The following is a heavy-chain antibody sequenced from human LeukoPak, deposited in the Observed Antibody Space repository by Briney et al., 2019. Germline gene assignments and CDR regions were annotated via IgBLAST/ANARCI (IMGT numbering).Heavy chain of an antibody. D-gene: IGHD3-22*01. Sequence: SETLSLTCAVYGGSFSGYYWSWIRQPPGKGLEWIGEINHSGSTNYNPSLKSRVTISVDTSKNQFSLKLSSVTAADTAVYYWARVSSVVVIPYFQHWGQGTLVTVSS. CDR3: ARVSSVVVIPYFQH. CDR1: GGSFSGYY. V-gene: IGHV4-34*01. J-gene: IGHJ1*01. CDR2: INHSGST.